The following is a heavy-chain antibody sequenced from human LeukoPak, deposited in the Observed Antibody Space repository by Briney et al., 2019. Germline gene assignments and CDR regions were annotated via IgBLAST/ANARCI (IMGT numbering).Heavy chain of an antibody. V-gene: IGHV1-69*05. Sequence: ASVKVSCKASGGTFSSYAISWVRQAPGQGLEWMGGIIPIFGTANYAQKFQGRVTITTDESTSTAYMELSSLRSEDTAVYYCARGQLTYYYYYMDVWGKGPTVTVSS. CDR2: IIPIFGTA. D-gene: IGHD1-1*01. CDR3: ARGQLTYYYYYMDV. J-gene: IGHJ6*03. CDR1: GGTFSSYA.